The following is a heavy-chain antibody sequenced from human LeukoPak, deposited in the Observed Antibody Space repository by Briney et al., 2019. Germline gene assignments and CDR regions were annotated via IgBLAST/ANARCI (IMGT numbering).Heavy chain of an antibody. CDR3: ARDNTATGTWWLGP. V-gene: IGHV4-4*07. J-gene: IGHJ5*02. CDR2: IYTSGST. CDR1: GDSISSHH. D-gene: IGHD6-13*01. Sequence: SETLSLTCTVSGDSISSHHWSWIRQPAGKGLEWIGRIYTSGSTNENSSLKSRVTMSVDTSKNQFSLKVTSVTAADTAVYYCARDNTATGTWWLGPWGQGNQVTVSS.